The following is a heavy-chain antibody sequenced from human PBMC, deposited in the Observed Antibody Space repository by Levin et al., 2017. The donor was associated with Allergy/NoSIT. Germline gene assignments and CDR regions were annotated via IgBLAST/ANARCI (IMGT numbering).Heavy chain of an antibody. Sequence: GESLKISCAASGFSFSTYGMIWVRQAPGKGLEWVSYISARRTTMYYADSVKGRFTISRDDAKNTLYLQMSSLRAEDTAVYYCAGDVESFGDAFDIWGQGTRVTVSS. J-gene: IGHJ3*02. D-gene: IGHD3-16*01. CDR3: AGDVESFGDAFDI. V-gene: IGHV3-48*01. CDR2: ISARRTTM. CDR1: GFSFSTYG.